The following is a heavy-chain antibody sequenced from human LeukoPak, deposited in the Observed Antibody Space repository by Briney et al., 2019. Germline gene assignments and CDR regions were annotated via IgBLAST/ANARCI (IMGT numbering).Heavy chain of an antibody. Sequence: ASVKVSCKASGYTFTGYYMHWVRQAPGQGLEWMGWINPNSGGTNYAQKFQGRVTMTRDTSISTAYMELSRLRSDDTAVYYCARDISRYSSSWYYFDYWGQGTLVTVSS. J-gene: IGHJ4*02. CDR3: ARDISRYSSSWYYFDY. D-gene: IGHD6-13*01. CDR2: INPNSGGT. CDR1: GYTFTGYY. V-gene: IGHV1-2*02.